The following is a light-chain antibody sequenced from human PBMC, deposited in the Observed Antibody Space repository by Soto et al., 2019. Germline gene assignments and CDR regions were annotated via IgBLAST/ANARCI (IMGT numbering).Light chain of an antibody. CDR1: QSVSNNY. V-gene: IGKV3-20*01. Sequence: EIVLTQSPGTLSLSPGERATLSCRASQSVSNNYLAWYQQKPGQAPRLLIYGASSRATGIPDRFSGSGSGTDFTLTISRLEPEDFAVYYCQQHGSSLALTFGGGTKVDIK. J-gene: IGKJ4*01. CDR2: GAS. CDR3: QQHGSSLALT.